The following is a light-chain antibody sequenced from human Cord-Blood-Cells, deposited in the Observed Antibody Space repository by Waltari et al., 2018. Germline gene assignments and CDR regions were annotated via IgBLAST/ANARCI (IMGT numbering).Light chain of an antibody. V-gene: IGLV3-21*03. J-gene: IGLJ1*01. CDR1: NIGSKS. CDR3: QVWDSSSDHV. Sequence: SYVLTQPPSVSVAPGKTARITCGGHNIGSKSVHWYQQKPGQAPMLVVYDDSDRPSGIPERFSGSNSGNTATLTISRVEAGDEADYYCQVWDSSSDHVFGTGTKVTVL. CDR2: DDS.